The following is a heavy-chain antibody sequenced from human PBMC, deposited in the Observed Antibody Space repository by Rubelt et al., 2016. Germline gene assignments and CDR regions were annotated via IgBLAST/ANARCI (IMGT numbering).Heavy chain of an antibody. Sequence: QAQLVQSGAEVKKPGASVKVSCKASGFTFNNYHFTWVRQAPGQWLEWMGWISGNSGNTDYVQKLQGRVTMNTDTSTVYMELRSLRSDDTAVYYCARDESIAAAGTGVYWGQGTLVTVSS. V-gene: IGHV1-18*01. CDR1: GFTFNNYH. D-gene: IGHD6-13*01. J-gene: IGHJ4*02. CDR3: ARDESIAAAGTGVY. CDR2: ISGNSGNT.